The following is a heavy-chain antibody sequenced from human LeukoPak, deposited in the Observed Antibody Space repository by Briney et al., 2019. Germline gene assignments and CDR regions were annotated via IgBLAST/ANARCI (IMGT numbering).Heavy chain of an antibody. CDR3: AKAHDVLRYFDWADFDY. CDR2: ISNDESTI. CDR1: GFSFSSYW. J-gene: IGHJ4*02. D-gene: IGHD3-9*01. V-gene: IGHV3-74*01. Sequence: GGSLRLSCAASGFSFSSYWMHWVRQAPGKGPVWVSLISNDESTIIYADSVKGRFTISRDNAKNTLYLQMNSLRAEDTAVYYCAKAHDVLRYFDWADFDYWGQGTLVTVSS.